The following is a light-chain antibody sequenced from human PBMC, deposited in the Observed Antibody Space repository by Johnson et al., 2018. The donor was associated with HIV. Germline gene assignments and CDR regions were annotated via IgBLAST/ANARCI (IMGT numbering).Light chain of an antibody. CDR3: GTWDSSLSAYV. V-gene: IGLV1-51*02. J-gene: IGLJ1*01. Sequence: QSVLTQPPSVSAAPGQKVTISCSGSSSNIGNNYVFWYQHLPGAAPKLLIYENNKRPSGIPDRFSGSKSGTSATLGITGLLTGDEADYYCGTWDSSLSAYVVGTGTKVTGL. CDR2: ENN. CDR1: SSNIGNNY.